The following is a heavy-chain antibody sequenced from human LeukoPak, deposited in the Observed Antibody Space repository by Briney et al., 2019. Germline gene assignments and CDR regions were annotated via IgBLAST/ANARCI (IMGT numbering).Heavy chain of an antibody. CDR2: IYHSGST. CDR1: GGSISSSNW. J-gene: IGHJ4*02. CDR3: ARRGTTYYYDSSGQNTDY. V-gene: IGHV4-4*02. Sequence: SGTLSLTCAVSGGSISSSNWWSWVRQPPGKGLEWIGEIYHSGSTNYNPSLKSRVTISVGKSKNQFSLKLSSVTAADTAVYYCARRGTTYYYDSSGQNTDYWGQGTLVTVSS. D-gene: IGHD3-22*01.